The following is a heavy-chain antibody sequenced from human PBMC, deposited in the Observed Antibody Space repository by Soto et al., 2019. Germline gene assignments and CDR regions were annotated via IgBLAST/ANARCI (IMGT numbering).Heavy chain of an antibody. V-gene: IGHV4-59*01. Sequence: QVQLQESGPGLVKPSETLSLTCTVSGGSISSYYWSWIRQPPGKGLEWIGYIYYSGSTNYNPSLKSRVTISVDTSKNQFSLQLSAVTAADTAVYYCAGIYGYPLESYWYFDLWGRGTLVTVSS. D-gene: IGHD4-17*01. CDR2: IYYSGST. CDR1: GGSISSYY. CDR3: AGIYGYPLESYWYFDL. J-gene: IGHJ2*01.